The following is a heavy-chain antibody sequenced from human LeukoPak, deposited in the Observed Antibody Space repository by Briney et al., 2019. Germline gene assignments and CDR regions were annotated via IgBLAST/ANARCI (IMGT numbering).Heavy chain of an antibody. CDR3: ARQSVRTTYFDY. V-gene: IGHV4-4*07. J-gene: IGHJ4*02. D-gene: IGHD4/OR15-4a*01. Sequence: PSETLSLTCTVSGDSISRYYWSWIRQPAGKGLEWVGRLYSSGNTDYNPSLKSRVTMSVDTSKGQFSLKLSSVTAADTAVYYCARQSVRTTYFDYWGQGTLVTVSS. CDR1: GDSISRYY. CDR2: LYSSGNT.